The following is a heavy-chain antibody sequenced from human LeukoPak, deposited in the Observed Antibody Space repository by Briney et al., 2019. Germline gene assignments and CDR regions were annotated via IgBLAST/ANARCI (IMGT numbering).Heavy chain of an antibody. V-gene: IGHV4-59*12. CDR3: ARRRYYVWGY. CDR2: IYYSGST. J-gene: IGHJ4*02. Sequence: KPSETLSLTCTVSGGSISSYYWSWIRQPPGKGLEWIGYIYYSGSTNYNPSLKSRVTISVDTSKNQFSLKLSSVTAADTAVYYCARRRYYVWGYWGQGTLVTVSS. CDR1: GGSISSYY. D-gene: IGHD3-10*02.